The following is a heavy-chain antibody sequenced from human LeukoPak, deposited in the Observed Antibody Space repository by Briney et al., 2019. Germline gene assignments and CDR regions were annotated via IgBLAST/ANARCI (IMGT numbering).Heavy chain of an antibody. J-gene: IGHJ5*02. CDR2: INHSGST. D-gene: IGHD3-9*01. CDR1: GGSFSGYY. V-gene: IGHV4-34*01. Sequence: SETLSLTCAVYGGSFSGYYWSWIRQPPGKGLEWIGEINHSGSTNYNPSLKSRVTISVDTSKNQFSLKLSSVTAADTAVYYCARVCRELRYFDRLLSENWFDPWGQGTLVTVSS. CDR3: ARVCRELRYFDRLLSENWFDP.